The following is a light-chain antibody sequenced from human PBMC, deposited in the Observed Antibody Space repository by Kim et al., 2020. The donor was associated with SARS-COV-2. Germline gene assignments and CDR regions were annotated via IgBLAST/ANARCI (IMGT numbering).Light chain of an antibody. CDR2: VVS. CDR3: QGSYSTPRAWT. Sequence: DIQMTQSPSSLSASLGDRVTITCRASQPISNYLNWFQQKPGTAPKLLIYVVSKLHNGVPSRFSGSRSGTEFTLTISSLQPEDVATYYCQGSYSTPRAWTFGQGTKVDIK. J-gene: IGKJ1*01. CDR1: QPISNY. V-gene: IGKV1-39*01.